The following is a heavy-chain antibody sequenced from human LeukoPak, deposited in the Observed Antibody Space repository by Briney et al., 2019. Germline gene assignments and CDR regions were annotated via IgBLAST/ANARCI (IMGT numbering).Heavy chain of an antibody. J-gene: IGHJ4*02. D-gene: IGHD6-6*01. CDR2: ISYDGSNK. CDR3: ARPLEYSSSSEIDY. V-gene: IGHV3-30-3*01. Sequence: PGGSLRLSCAASGFTFSSYAMHWVRQAPGKGLEGVAVISYDGSNKYYADSVKGRFTISRDNSKNTLYLQMNSLRAEDTAVYYCARPLEYSSSSEIDYWGQGTLVTVSS. CDR1: GFTFSSYA.